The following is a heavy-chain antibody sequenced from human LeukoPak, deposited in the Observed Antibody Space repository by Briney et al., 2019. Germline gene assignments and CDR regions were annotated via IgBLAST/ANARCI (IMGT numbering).Heavy chain of an antibody. CDR3: AKEDGYSYGIDC. CDR1: GFTFSSYA. Sequence: GGSLRLSCAASGFTFSSYAMSWVRQAPGKGLEWVSTIIRSGVSTYYADPVKGRFTISRDNSKNTLYLQMDSLRAEDTAVYYCAKEDGYSYGIDCWGQGTLVTVSS. CDR2: IIRSGVST. D-gene: IGHD5-18*01. J-gene: IGHJ4*02. V-gene: IGHV3-23*01.